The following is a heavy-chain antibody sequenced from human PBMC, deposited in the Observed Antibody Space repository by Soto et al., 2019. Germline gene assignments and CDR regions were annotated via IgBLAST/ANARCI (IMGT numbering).Heavy chain of an antibody. V-gene: IGHV4-59*08. CDR2: ISYSGST. CDR1: GASISSYY. Sequence: PSETLSLTCTVSGASISSYYWSWIRQPPGKGLEWVGCISYSGSTDYNPSLKSRVTISVDTSKNQFSLKLTSVSAADTAVYFCARHYSADPFDYWGQGTLVTVSS. CDR3: ARHYSADPFDY. J-gene: IGHJ4*02. D-gene: IGHD2-21*01.